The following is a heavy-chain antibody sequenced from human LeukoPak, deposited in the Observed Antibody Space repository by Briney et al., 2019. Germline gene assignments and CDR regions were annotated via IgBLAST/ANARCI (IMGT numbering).Heavy chain of an antibody. J-gene: IGHJ4*02. Sequence: PGGSLRLSCAASGFTFSGSAMHWVRQASGKGLEWVGRIRSKANSYATAYAASVKGRFTISRDDSKNTAYLQMNSLKTEDTAVYYCTRSFSTGTPDYWGQGTLVTVSS. V-gene: IGHV3-73*01. CDR2: IRSKANSYAT. D-gene: IGHD1-1*01. CDR3: TRSFSTGTPDY. CDR1: GFTFSGSA.